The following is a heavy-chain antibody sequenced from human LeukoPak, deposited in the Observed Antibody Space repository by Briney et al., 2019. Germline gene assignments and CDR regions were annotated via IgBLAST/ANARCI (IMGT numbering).Heavy chain of an antibody. CDR1: GGSISSYY. Sequence: NTSETLSLTCTVSGGSISSYYWSWIRQPPGKGLEWIGYIYYSGSTNYNPSLKSRVTISVDTSKNQFSLKLSSVTAADTAVYYCARLPLYCSSTSCYYGMDVWGQGTTVTVSS. D-gene: IGHD2-2*01. V-gene: IGHV4-59*08. CDR2: IYYSGST. J-gene: IGHJ6*02. CDR3: ARLPLYCSSTSCYYGMDV.